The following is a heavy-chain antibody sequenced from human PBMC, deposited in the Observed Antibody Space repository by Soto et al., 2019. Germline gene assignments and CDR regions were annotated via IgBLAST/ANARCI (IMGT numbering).Heavy chain of an antibody. CDR3: ARDPGYSSSWYKNYYYGMDV. V-gene: IGHV4-59*01. J-gene: IGHJ6*02. Sequence: PSETLSLTCIVSGGSISSYYLSWIRQPPGKGLEWIGYIYYSGSTNYNPSLKRRVTISVYTSKNQFSLKLSSVTAADTAVYFCARDPGYSSSWYKNYYYGMDVWGQGTTVTSP. D-gene: IGHD6-13*01. CDR1: GGSISSYY. CDR2: IYYSGST.